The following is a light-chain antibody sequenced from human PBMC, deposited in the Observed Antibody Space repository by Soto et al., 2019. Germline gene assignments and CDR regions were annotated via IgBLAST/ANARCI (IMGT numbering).Light chain of an antibody. CDR3: QQRSNWPSLT. CDR2: DAS. Sequence: EIVSIQSPATLSLSPGERATLSCRASQSVGSYLAWYQHKPGQAPRLLISDASNRATGIPARFSGSGSETDFTLTISSLEPEDSAVYYCQQRSNWPSLTFGGGTKVDIK. V-gene: IGKV3-11*01. J-gene: IGKJ4*01. CDR1: QSVGSY.